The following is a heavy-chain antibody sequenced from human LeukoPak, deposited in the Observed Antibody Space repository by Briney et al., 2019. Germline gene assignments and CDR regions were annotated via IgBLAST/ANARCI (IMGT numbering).Heavy chain of an antibody. CDR1: GFIFSNYG. CDR2: MNIDGSEK. V-gene: IGHV3-7*01. Sequence: GGSLRLSCAASGFIFSNYGMNWVRQAPGKRPEWVANMNIDGSEKYYADSVKGRFSISRDNARNSVYLQMASLRVEDTAVYYCARDPVEWELLLDYWGQGTLVTVSS. D-gene: IGHD1-26*01. CDR3: ARDPVEWELLLDY. J-gene: IGHJ4*02.